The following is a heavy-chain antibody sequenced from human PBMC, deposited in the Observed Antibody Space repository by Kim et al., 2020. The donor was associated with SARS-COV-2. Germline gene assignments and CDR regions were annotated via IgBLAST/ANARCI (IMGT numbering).Heavy chain of an antibody. Sequence: SSSHKKHYATSLKGRITISSDNAQNSLYLQVNSLGADDTSVYYCAIQGFGIWGQGTLVAVSS. J-gene: IGHJ4*02. CDR3: AIQGFGI. CDR2: SSSHKK. D-gene: IGHD3-16*01. V-gene: IGHV3-11*06.